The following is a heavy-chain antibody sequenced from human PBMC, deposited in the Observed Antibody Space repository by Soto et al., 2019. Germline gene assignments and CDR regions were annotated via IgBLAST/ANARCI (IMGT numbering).Heavy chain of an antibody. Sequence: PGGSLRLSCAASGFTFSSYWMSWVRQAPGKGLEWVANIKQDGSEKYYVDSVKGRFTISRDNAKNSLYLQMDSLRAEDTAVYYCAREGSFYDFWSGYSEADFDIWGQGTRVNVSS. CDR3: AREGSFYDFWSGYSEADFDI. CDR2: IKQDGSEK. V-gene: IGHV3-7*01. CDR1: GFTFSSYW. J-gene: IGHJ3*02. D-gene: IGHD3-3*01.